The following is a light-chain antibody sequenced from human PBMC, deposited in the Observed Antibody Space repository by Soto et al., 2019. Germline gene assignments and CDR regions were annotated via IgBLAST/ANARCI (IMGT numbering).Light chain of an antibody. CDR2: DNN. CDR1: SSNIGNNY. J-gene: IGLJ3*02. Sequence: QSVLTQPPSVSAAPGQKVTISFSGSSSNIGNNYVSWYQQFPGTAPKLLIYDNNKRPSGIPDRFSGSKSGTSATLGITGLQTGDEADYYCGTWDSSLSAGRVFGGGTKLTVL. V-gene: IGLV1-51*01. CDR3: GTWDSSLSAGRV.